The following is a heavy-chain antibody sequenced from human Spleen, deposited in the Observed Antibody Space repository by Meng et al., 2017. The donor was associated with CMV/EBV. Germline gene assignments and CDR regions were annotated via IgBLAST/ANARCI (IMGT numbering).Heavy chain of an antibody. CDR2: ISGSGGST. J-gene: IGHJ4*02. V-gene: IGHV3-23*01. D-gene: IGHD2-8*02. CDR3: AKQGPGGRSGFIDY. Sequence: GESLKISCAASGFTFSSYAMSWVRQAPGKGLEWVSAISGSGGSTYYADSVKGRFTISRDNSKNTLYLQMNSLRAEDTAVYYCAKQGPGGRSGFIDYWGQGTLVTVSS. CDR1: GFTFSSYA.